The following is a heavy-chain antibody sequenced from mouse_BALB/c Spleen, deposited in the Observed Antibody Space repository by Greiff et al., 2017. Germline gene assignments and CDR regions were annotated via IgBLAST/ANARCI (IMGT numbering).Heavy chain of an antibody. D-gene: IGHD1-1*01. CDR1: GFTFSSYA. J-gene: IGHJ2*01. V-gene: IGHV5-6-5*01. CDR3: AREDGRDYFDY. Sequence: EVQRVESGGGLVKPGGSLKLSCAASGFTFSSYAMSWVRQTPEKRLEWVASISSGGSTYYPDSVKGRFTISRDNARNILYLQMSSLRSEDTAMYYCAREDGRDYFDYWGQGTTLTVSS. CDR2: ISSGGST.